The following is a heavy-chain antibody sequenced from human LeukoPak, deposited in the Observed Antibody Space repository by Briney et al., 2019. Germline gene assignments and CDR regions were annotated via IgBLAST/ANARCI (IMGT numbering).Heavy chain of an antibody. CDR2: ISGSGGST. J-gene: IGHJ4*02. D-gene: IGHD2-2*01. CDR1: GFTFSSYS. Sequence: GGSLRLSCAASGFTFSSYSMNWVRQAPGKGLEWVSAISGSGGSTYYADPVKGRFTISRDNSKNTLYLQMNSLRAEDTAVYYCASDAGDIVVVPAANGGYFDYWGQGTLVTVSS. V-gene: IGHV3-23*01. CDR3: ASDAGDIVVVPAANGGYFDY.